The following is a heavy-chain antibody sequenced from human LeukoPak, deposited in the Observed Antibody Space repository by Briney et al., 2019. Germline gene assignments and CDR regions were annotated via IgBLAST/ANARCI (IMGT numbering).Heavy chain of an antibody. Sequence: PSETLSLTCTVSGGSISSSSYYWGWIRQPPGKGLEWIGSIYYSGSTYYNPSLKSRVTISDDTSKNQFSLKLSSVTAADTAVYYCAREKAAANSRYFQLWGQGTLVIVSS. CDR1: GGSISSSSYY. V-gene: IGHV4-39*07. D-gene: IGHD6-13*01. CDR3: AREKAAANSRYFQL. J-gene: IGHJ1*01. CDR2: IYYSGST.